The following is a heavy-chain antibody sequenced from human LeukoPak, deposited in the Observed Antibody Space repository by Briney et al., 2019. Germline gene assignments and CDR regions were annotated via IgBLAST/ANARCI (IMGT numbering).Heavy chain of an antibody. CDR2: IYYSGST. CDR3: ARTRMTTVTTYYYYYYMDV. V-gene: IGHV4-59*01. J-gene: IGHJ6*03. CDR1: GGSISSYY. D-gene: IGHD4-17*01. Sequence: PSETLSLTCTASGGSISSYYWSWIRQPPGKGLEWIGYIYYSGSTNYNPSLKSRVTISVDTSKNQFSLKLSSVTAADTAVYYCARTRMTTVTTYYYYYYMDVWGKGTTVTVSS.